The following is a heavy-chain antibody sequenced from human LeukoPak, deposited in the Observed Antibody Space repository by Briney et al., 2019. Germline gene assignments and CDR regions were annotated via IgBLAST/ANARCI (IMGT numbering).Heavy chain of an antibody. CDR1: GFTLDDYA. CDR2: IIWNSDSI. CDR3: AKDISVGATPYYFDY. J-gene: IGHJ4*02. D-gene: IGHD1-26*01. V-gene: IGHV3-9*01. Sequence: PGGALRLSCAASGFTLDDYAMHWVRQAPGKGLEWVSGIIWNSDSIGYADSVKGRFTISRDNAKNSLYLQRKSLRAEDTALYYCAKDISVGATPYYFDYWGQGTLVTVSS.